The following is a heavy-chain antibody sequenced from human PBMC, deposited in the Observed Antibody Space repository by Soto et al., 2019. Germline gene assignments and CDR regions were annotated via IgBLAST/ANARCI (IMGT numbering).Heavy chain of an antibody. J-gene: IGHJ4*02. V-gene: IGHV4-61*08. CDR2: IYYSGST. CDR1: GGSISSGDYY. D-gene: IGHD3-10*01. CDR3: ARTYYYGSVAGYYFDF. Sequence: SETLSLTCTVSGGSISSGDYYWSWIRQPPGKGLEWIGYIYYSGSTNYNPSLKSRVTISVDTSKNQFSLKLSSVTAADTAVYYCARTYYYGSVAGYYFDFWGQGTLVTVSS.